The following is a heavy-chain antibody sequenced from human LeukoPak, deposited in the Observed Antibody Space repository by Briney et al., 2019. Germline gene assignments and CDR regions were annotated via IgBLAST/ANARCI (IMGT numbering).Heavy chain of an antibody. CDR3: ARYLTGYYYYYYMDV. CDR1: GYTFTSYD. D-gene: IGHD3-9*01. Sequence: ASVKVSCKASGYTFTSYDINWVRQATGQGLEWMGWMNPNSGNTGYAQKFQGRVTITRNTSISTAYMELSSLRSEDTAVYYCARYLTGYYYYYYMDVWGKGTTVTISS. J-gene: IGHJ6*03. V-gene: IGHV1-8*03. CDR2: MNPNSGNT.